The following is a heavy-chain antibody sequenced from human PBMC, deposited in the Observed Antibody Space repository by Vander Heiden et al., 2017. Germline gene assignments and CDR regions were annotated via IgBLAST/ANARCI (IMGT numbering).Heavy chain of an antibody. CDR2: INHSGST. D-gene: IGHD3-22*01. J-gene: IGHJ4*02. V-gene: IGHV4-34*01. CDR3: ARGVAYYYDSSGYRY. CDR1: GGSFSGYY. Sequence: QVQLQQCGAGLLKPSETLSLTCAVYGGSFSGYYWIWIRQPPGKGVEWIGEINHSGSTNYNPSLKSRVTISVDKSKNQFSMKLSSVTAADTAVYYCARGVAYYYDSSGYRYWGQGTLVTVSS.